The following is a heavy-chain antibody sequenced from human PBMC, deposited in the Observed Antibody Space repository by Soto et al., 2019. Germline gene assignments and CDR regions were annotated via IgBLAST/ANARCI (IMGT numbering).Heavy chain of an antibody. Sequence: ASVKVSCKASGYTFTSYAMHWVRQAPGQRLEWMGWINAGNGNTKYSQKFQGRVTITRDTSASTAYMELSSLRSENTAVYYCARDFWGKSYVIDYWGQGTLVTVSS. J-gene: IGHJ4*02. D-gene: IGHD7-27*01. CDR2: INAGNGNT. CDR1: GYTFTSYA. CDR3: ARDFWGKSYVIDY. V-gene: IGHV1-3*01.